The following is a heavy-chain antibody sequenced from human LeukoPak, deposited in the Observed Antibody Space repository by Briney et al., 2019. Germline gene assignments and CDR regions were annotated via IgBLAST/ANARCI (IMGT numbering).Heavy chain of an antibody. Sequence: ASVKVSCKASGYTFTAYYIHWVRQAPGRGLEWMGWISPTSGGTIYAQKFQGWVTMTRDTSISTAYMELSRLTSNDTAVYYCATEGYWGQGTLVTVSS. CDR3: ATEGY. J-gene: IGHJ4*02. V-gene: IGHV1-2*04. CDR2: ISPTSGGT. CDR1: GYTFTAYY.